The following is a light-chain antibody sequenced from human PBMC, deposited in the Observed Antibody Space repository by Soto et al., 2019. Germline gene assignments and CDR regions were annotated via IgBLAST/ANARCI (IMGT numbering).Light chain of an antibody. CDR3: KQRSNWPIT. CDR1: QSVSSN. Sequence: EIVMTQSPATLSVSPGERATLSCRASQSVSSNLAWYQQKPGQAHRLLIYGAYTRATGIQARFSGSGSGTEFTLTIRSLQSEDFAVYYCKQRSNWPITFGQGTRLEIK. CDR2: GAY. V-gene: IGKV3-15*01. J-gene: IGKJ5*01.